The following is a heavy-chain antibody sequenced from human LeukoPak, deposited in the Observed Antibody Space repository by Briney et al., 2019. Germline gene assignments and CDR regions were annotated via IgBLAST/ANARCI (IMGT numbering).Heavy chain of an antibody. CDR2: ISSSSSTI. CDR3: AREGYYDSSGYNWFDP. D-gene: IGHD3-22*01. CDR1: GFTFSSYG. J-gene: IGHJ5*02. Sequence: GRSLRLSCAASGFTFSSYGMHWVRQAPGKGLEWVSYISSSSSTIYYADSVKGRFTISRDNAKNSLYLQMNSLRAEDTAVYYCAREGYYDSSGYNWFDPWGQGTLVTVSS. V-gene: IGHV3-48*04.